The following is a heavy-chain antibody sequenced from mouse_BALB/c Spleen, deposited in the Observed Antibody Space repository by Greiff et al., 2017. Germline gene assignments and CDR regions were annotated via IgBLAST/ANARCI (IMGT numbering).Heavy chain of an antibody. Sequence: VHVKQSGAELVKPGASVKLSCTASGFNIKDTYMHWVKQRPEQGLEWIGRIDPANGNTKYDPKFQGKATITADTSSNTAYLQLSSLTSEDTAVYYCARSLLPEYFDVWGAGTTVTVSS. CDR1: GFNIKDTY. D-gene: IGHD2-10*01. CDR2: IDPANGNT. CDR3: ARSLLPEYFDV. V-gene: IGHV14-3*02. J-gene: IGHJ1*01.